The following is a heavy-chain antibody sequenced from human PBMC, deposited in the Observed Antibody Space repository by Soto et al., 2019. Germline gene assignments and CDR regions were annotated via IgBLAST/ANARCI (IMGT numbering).Heavy chain of an antibody. Sequence: SETLSLTCTVSGGSISSSSSYWGWIRQPPGKGLEWIGYIYYSGSTNYNPSLKSRVTISVDTSKNQFSLKLSSVTAADTAVYYCAARSSDDFWSGYRDYWGQGTLVTVSS. D-gene: IGHD3-3*01. CDR1: GGSISSSSSY. CDR2: IYYSGST. J-gene: IGHJ4*02. V-gene: IGHV4-39*07. CDR3: AARSSDDFWSGYRDY.